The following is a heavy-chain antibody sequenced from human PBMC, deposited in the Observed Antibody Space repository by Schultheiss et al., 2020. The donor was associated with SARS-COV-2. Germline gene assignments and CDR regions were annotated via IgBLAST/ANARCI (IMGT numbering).Heavy chain of an antibody. CDR2: MNPNSGNT. CDR1: GYTFTSYD. Sequence: ASVKVSCKASGYTFTSYDINWVRQATGQGLEWMGWMNPNSGNTGYAQKFQGRVTMTRNTSISTAYMELSSLRSEDTAVYYFARVGYSYGYLFDYWGQGTLVTVSS. D-gene: IGHD5-18*01. J-gene: IGHJ4*02. V-gene: IGHV1-8*01. CDR3: ARVGYSYGYLFDY.